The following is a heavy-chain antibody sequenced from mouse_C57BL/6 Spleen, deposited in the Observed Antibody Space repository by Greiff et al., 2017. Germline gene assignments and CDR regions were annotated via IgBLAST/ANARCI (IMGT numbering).Heavy chain of an antibody. CDR2: INPNNGGP. V-gene: IGHV1-26*01. D-gene: IGHD2-1*01. J-gene: IGHJ4*01. Sequence: EVQLQQSGPELVKPGASVKISCKASGYTFTDSYMNWVKQSHGTSLAWIGDINPNNGGPRYNQKFKGKATLTVDKSSSTAYMELRSLTSEDSAVYYCGDYGNYVFYAMDYWGQGTSVTVAA. CDR1: GYTFTDSY. CDR3: GDYGNYVFYAMDY.